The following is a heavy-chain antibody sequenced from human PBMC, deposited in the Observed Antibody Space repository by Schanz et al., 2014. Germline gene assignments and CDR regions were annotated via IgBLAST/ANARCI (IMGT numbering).Heavy chain of an antibody. CDR2: ISPNSGDT. D-gene: IGHD3-3*02. Sequence: QVQLVQSGAEVKKPGASMKVSCKASGRTFIVYHVLHWVRQAPGQGLEWMGRISPNSGDTHSAQKFQGRVTTHWGRAISTANMELSRLRSDDTAVYYWARENKDYDSILNKFFHYGLDLWGQGTTVTVSS. CDR1: GRTFIVYH. J-gene: IGHJ6*02. CDR3: ARENKDYDSILNKFFHYGLDL. V-gene: IGHV1-2*06.